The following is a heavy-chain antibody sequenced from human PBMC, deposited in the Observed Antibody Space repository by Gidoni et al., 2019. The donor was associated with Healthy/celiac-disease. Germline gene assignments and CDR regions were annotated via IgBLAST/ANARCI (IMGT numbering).Heavy chain of an antibody. V-gene: IGHV4-34*01. Sequence: QVQLQQWGAGLLKPSETLSLTSAVYGGSFSGDYWSWIRQPPGKGLEWIGEINHSGSTNYNPSLKSRVTISVDTSKNQFSLKLSSVTAADTAVYYCARVAYDYWGQGTLVTVSS. CDR1: GGSFSGDY. J-gene: IGHJ4*02. CDR3: ARVAYDY. CDR2: INHSGST.